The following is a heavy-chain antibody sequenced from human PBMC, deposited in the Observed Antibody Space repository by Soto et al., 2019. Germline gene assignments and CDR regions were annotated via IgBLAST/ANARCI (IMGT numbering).Heavy chain of an antibody. CDR1: GFSFSSYG. V-gene: IGHV3-33*01. CDR2: IWYDGSKK. J-gene: IGHJ4*02. D-gene: IGHD5-18*01. CDR3: ARDLKVADTPMNYELAY. Sequence: QVQLVESGGGVVQPGTSLRLSCAAYGFSFSSYGMHWVRQAPGKGLEWVALIWYDGSKKYYVESVKGRFTISRDNSKNTLYLQMNSLRDEDTAVYYCARDLKVADTPMNYELAYWGQGTLVAVSS.